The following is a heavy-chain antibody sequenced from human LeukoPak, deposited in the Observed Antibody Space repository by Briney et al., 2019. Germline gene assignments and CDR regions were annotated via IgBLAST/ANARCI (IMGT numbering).Heavy chain of an antibody. CDR1: GGSISSYY. Sequence: NPSETLSLTCTVSGGSISSYYWSWIRQPPGKGLEWIGYIYYSGSTNYNPSLKSRVTISVDTSKNQFSLKLSSVTAADTAVHYCARDLFLGYCSSTSCPHNWFDPWGQGTLVTVSS. V-gene: IGHV4-59*01. CDR3: ARDLFLGYCSSTSCPHNWFDP. J-gene: IGHJ5*02. CDR2: IYYSGST. D-gene: IGHD2-2*01.